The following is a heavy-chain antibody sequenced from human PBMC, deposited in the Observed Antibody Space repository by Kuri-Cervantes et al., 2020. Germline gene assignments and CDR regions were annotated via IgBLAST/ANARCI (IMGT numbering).Heavy chain of an antibody. D-gene: IGHD6-19*01. Sequence: ASVKVSCKASGYTFTSYAMHWVRQAPGQRLEWMGWINAGNGNTKYSQKFQGRVTITRDTSASTAYMELSRLRSDYTAVYYCARSAIAVAGAGNDAFDIWGQGTMVTVSS. CDR1: GYTFTSYA. CDR2: INAGNGNT. CDR3: ARSAIAVAGAGNDAFDI. J-gene: IGHJ3*02. V-gene: IGHV1-3*01.